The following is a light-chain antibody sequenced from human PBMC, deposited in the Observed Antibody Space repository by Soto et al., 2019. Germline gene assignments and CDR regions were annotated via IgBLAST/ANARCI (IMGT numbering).Light chain of an antibody. CDR3: QSYDSSLSGYV. CDR1: SSNIGAGYD. CDR2: GNS. Sequence: QSVLTQPPSVSGAPGQRVTISCTGSSSNIGAGYDVHWYQQFPGTAPKLPIYGNSNRPSGVPDRISGSKSGTSVSLAITGLQAEDEADYYCQSYDSSLSGYVFGAGTKVTVL. V-gene: IGLV1-40*01. J-gene: IGLJ1*01.